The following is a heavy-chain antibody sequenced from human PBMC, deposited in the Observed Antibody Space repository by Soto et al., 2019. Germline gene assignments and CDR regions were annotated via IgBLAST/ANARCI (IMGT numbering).Heavy chain of an antibody. CDR3: VRTSLMVAAATRGDY. Sequence: EVQLVKSGGGLVQPGGSLRLSCEASGFTFSSYWMHWVRQAPGKGLVWVSRINSDGSSTSYADSVKGRFTISRANAKNTLKLQMNSLRAEDTAVYYWVRTSLMVAAATRGDYWGQGTLVTVSS. D-gene: IGHD2-15*01. CDR1: GFTFSSYW. V-gene: IGHV3-74*01. J-gene: IGHJ4*02. CDR2: INSDGSST.